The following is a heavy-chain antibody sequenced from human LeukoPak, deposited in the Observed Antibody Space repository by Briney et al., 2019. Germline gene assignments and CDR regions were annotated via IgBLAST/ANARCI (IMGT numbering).Heavy chain of an antibody. Sequence: GSSVKVSCKASGGTFSSYAISWVRQAPGQGLEWMGGIIPIFGTASYAQKFQGRVTMTRDASTRTVYMELSSLKSEDTAVYYCARDKSPNWRFDDWGQGTLVTVSS. CDR2: IIPIFGTA. V-gene: IGHV1-69*05. D-gene: IGHD1-1*01. CDR3: ARDKSPNWRFDD. CDR1: GGTFSSYA. J-gene: IGHJ4*02.